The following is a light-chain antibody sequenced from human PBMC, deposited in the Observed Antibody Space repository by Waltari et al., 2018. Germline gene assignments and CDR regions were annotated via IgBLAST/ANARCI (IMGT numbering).Light chain of an antibody. J-gene: IGLJ3*02. V-gene: IGLV2-14*03. CDR2: DVN. CDR3: SSFTSSNSLQGV. Sequence: QSALTQPASVSGSPGQSITISCTGTSSDVGGYNRVSWYQQHPGKAPKLMIFDVNNRPSGVSDRFSGSKSGTAASLTISGLQTEDEADYYCSSFTSSNSLQGVFGGGTTVTVL. CDR1: SSDVGGYNR.